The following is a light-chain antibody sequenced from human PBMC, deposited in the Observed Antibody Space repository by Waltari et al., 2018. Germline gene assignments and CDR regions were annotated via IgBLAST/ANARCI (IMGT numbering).Light chain of an antibody. CDR3: SSYTLTDTRV. CDR1: SSDVGAYNL. Sequence: QSALTQPASVSASPGQSITISCSGTSSDVGAYNLVSWYRQYPGKAPQLISYDVRTRPSGISDGFVGDKSYNTASLTISGLRAEDEADYYCSSYTLTDTRVFGGGT. CDR2: DVR. V-gene: IGLV2-14*01. J-gene: IGLJ3*02.